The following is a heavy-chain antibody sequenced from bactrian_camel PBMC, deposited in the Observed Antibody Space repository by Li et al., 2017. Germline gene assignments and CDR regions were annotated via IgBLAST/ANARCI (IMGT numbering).Heavy chain of an antibody. CDR2: INTGGGST. V-gene: IGHV3S1*01. J-gene: IGHJ4*01. CDR3: AACQRSDLTFDY. D-gene: IGHD2*01. CDR1: GYDYGRNC. Sequence: HVQLVESGGGSVQAGGSLRLSCTTTGYDYGRNCMAWFRQAPGKGLEWVSAINTGGGSTYYADSVKGRFTISRDNAKSTLYLQMTSLKTEDTAVYFCAACQRSDLTFDYWGQGTQVTVS.